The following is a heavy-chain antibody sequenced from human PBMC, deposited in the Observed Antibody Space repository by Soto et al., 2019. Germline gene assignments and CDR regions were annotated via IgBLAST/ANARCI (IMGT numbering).Heavy chain of an antibody. Sequence: SETLSLTCTVSGGSISSGGYYWSWIRQHPGKGLEWIGYIYYSGSTYYNPSLKSRVTISVDTSKNQFSLKLSSVTAADTAVYYCARAYSSGWYYFDYWGQGTLVTVSS. CDR2: IYYSGST. CDR3: ARAYSSGWYYFDY. D-gene: IGHD6-19*01. CDR1: GGSISSGGYY. V-gene: IGHV4-31*03. J-gene: IGHJ4*02.